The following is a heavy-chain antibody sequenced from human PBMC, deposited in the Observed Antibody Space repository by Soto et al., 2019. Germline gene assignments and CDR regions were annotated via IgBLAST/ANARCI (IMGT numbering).Heavy chain of an antibody. CDR2: ISWNSGSI. CDR3: AKDMRAPYRGTGWYFDP. CDR1: GFTFDDYA. V-gene: IGHV3-9*01. Sequence: SLKISCAASGFTFDDYAMHWVRQAPGKGLEWVSGISWNSGSIGYADSVKGRFTISRDNAKNSLYLQMNSLRAEDTALYYCAKDMRAPYRGTGWYFDPWGSGPL. D-gene: IGHD3-10*01. J-gene: IGHJ2*01.